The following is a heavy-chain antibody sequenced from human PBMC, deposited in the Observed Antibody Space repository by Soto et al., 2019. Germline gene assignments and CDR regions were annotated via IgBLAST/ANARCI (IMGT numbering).Heavy chain of an antibody. CDR2: MYTKERT. CDR1: GDSISSYF. Sequence: SETLSLTCTVSGDSISSYFWSWIRQPAGKGLEWIGRMYTKERTNYNLSFKSRVTMSVDTSKNQFSLKLNAVTAADTAVYYCARDDYKDGGNNWFDPWGQGTLVTVSS. CDR3: ARDDYKDGGNNWFDP. D-gene: IGHD3-16*01. J-gene: IGHJ5*02. V-gene: IGHV4-4*07.